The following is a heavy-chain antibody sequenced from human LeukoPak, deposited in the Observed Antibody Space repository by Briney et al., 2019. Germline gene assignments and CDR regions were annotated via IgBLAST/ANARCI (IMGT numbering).Heavy chain of an antibody. Sequence: SETLSLTCAVYGGSFSGYYWSWIRQPPGKGLEWIGEINHSGSTNYNPSLESRVTISVDTSKNQFSLKLSSVTAADTAVYYCARVRVGATTRNTFDIWGQGTMVTVSS. CDR2: INHSGST. D-gene: IGHD1-26*01. CDR3: ARVRVGATTRNTFDI. CDR1: GGSFSGYY. V-gene: IGHV4-34*01. J-gene: IGHJ3*02.